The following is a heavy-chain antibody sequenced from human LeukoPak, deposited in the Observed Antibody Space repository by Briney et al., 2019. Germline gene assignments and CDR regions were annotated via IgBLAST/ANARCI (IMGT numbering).Heavy chain of an antibody. V-gene: IGHV4-59*01. CDR1: GGSISSYY. CDR3: AREANSYYFDY. Sequence: TSETLSLTCTVSGGSISSYYWSWIRQPPGKGLEWIGYIYYSGSTNYNPSLKSRVTISVDTSKNQFSLKLSSVTAADTAVYYCAREANSYYFDYWGQGTLVTVSS. J-gene: IGHJ4*02. CDR2: IYYSGST.